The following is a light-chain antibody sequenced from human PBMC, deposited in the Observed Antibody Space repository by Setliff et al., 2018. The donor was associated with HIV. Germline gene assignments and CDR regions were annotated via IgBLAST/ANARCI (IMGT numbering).Light chain of an antibody. CDR2: DVT. J-gene: IGLJ2*01. CDR3: SSYAGSDAWI. CDR1: SSDIGGYNS. Sequence: QSALTQPASVSGSPGQSITISCTGTSSDIGGYNSVSWYQQHPGEAPKLVIYDVTNRPSGVSNRFSGSTSGNTASLTISGLQAEDEADYYCSSYAGSDAWIFGGGTKVTVL. V-gene: IGLV2-14*03.